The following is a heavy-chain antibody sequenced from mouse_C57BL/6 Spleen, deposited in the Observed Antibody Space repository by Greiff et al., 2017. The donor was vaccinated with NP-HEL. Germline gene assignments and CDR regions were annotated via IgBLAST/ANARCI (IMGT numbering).Heavy chain of an antibody. J-gene: IGHJ2*01. Sequence: VQLQQSGPELVTPGDSVKISCQASGYSFTGYFMNWVMQSHGKSLEWIGRINPYNGDTFYNQKFKGKATLTVDKSSSTAHMELRSLTSEDSAVYYCARDTTVAPIDYWGQGTTLTVSS. CDR2: INPYNGDT. CDR3: ARDTTVAPIDY. D-gene: IGHD1-1*01. V-gene: IGHV1-20*01. CDR1: GYSFTGYF.